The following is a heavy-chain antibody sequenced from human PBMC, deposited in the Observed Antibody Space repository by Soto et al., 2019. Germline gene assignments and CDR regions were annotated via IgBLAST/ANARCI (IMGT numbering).Heavy chain of an antibody. CDR1: GVSFSGYY. CDR3: ARGPDGGAAAGGWFDP. Sequence: LSLTCAVYGVSFSGYYWSWIRQPPGKGLEWIGEINHSGSTNYNPSLKSRVTISVDTSKNQFSLKLSSVTAADTAVYYCARGPDGGAAAGGWFDPWGQGTLVTVSS. V-gene: IGHV4-34*01. D-gene: IGHD6-13*01. CDR2: INHSGST. J-gene: IGHJ5*02.